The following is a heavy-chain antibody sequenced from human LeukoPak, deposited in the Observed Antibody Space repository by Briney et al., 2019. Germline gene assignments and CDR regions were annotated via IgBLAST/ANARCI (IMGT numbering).Heavy chain of an antibody. CDR2: IDPSDSYT. D-gene: IGHD1-1*01. J-gene: IGHJ6*04. V-gene: IGHV5-10-1*01. CDR1: GYGFTSYW. CDR3: VATNYYYYGLDV. Sequence: GESLGISCKGSGYGFTSYWISWGRGMPGKGGGWMGKIDPSDSYTNYSPSFQGHVTISADKSISTAYLQWSSLKASDTAMYYCVATNYYYYGLDVWGKGTTVTVSS.